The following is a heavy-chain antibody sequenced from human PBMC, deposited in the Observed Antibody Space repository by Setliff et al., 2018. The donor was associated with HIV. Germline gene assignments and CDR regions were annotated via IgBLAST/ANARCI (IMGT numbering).Heavy chain of an antibody. Sequence: SETLSLTCTVSGGSIVRYYWTWIRQPPGKGLEWIGYIYYSGSTNYNPSLKSRVTMSVDTSKNQFSPRLTSVSAADTALYYCAGSMGATKGSWFEPWGQGTLVTVSS. CDR3: AGSMGATKGSWFEP. D-gene: IGHD1-26*01. CDR1: GGSIVRYY. V-gene: IGHV4-59*12. CDR2: IYYSGST. J-gene: IGHJ5*02.